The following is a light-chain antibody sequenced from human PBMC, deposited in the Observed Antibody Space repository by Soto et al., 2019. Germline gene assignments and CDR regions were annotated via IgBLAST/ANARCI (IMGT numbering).Light chain of an antibody. CDR2: ATS. CDR3: QQYDSWT. V-gene: IGKV1-39*01. Sequence: DIQMTQSPSSLSASVGDRVTITCRASQSISTYLIWYQQKPGKAPKLLIYATSSRATGVPDRFSGSGSGTDFTLTISRLEPEDFAVYYCQQYDSWTLGQGTKVDIK. CDR1: QSISTY. J-gene: IGKJ1*01.